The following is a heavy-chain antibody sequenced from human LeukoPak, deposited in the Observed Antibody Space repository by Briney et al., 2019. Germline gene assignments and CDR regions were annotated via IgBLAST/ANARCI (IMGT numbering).Heavy chain of an antibody. V-gene: IGHV4-59*01. CDR3: ARAGPSYDSSGCYYY. CDR2: IYYSGST. CDR1: SGSISNYY. D-gene: IGHD3-22*01. J-gene: IGHJ4*02. Sequence: PSETLSLTCTVSSGSISNYYWSLIRQPPGKALEWIGYIYYSGSTNYNPSLKSRVTISVDTSKNQFSLKLSSVTAADTAVYYCARAGPSYDSSGCYYYWGQGTLVTVSS.